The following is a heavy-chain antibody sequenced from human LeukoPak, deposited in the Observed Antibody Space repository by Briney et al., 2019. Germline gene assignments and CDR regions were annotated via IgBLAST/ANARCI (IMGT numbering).Heavy chain of an antibody. V-gene: IGHV3-53*01. J-gene: IGHJ4*02. CDR2: IYSGGST. CDR3: ARGAQWLVLFDY. CDR1: GFTASSNY. D-gene: IGHD6-19*01. Sequence: GGSLRLSCAASGFTASSNYMSWVRQAPGKGLEWVSIIYSGGSTYYADSVKGRFTISRDNSKNTLYLQMNSLRAEDTAVYYCARGAQWLVLFDYWGQGTLVTVSS.